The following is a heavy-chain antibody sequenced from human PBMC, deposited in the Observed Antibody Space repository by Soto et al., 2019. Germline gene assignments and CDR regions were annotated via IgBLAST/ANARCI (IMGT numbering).Heavy chain of an antibody. CDR1: GFTFSTYA. CDR2: ISGNGGST. V-gene: IGHV3-23*01. Sequence: GGSLRLSCAASGFTFSTYAMTWVRQAPGKGLEWVSSISGNGGSTYYTDSVKGRFTISRDNSKNTLYLQMNSLRADDTAVYYCAKIRCSGGSCYWFDPWGQGTLVTVSS. CDR3: AKIRCSGGSCYWFDP. J-gene: IGHJ5*02. D-gene: IGHD2-15*01.